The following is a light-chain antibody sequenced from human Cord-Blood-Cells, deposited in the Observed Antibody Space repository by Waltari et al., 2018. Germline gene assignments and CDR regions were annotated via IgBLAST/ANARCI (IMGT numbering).Light chain of an antibody. CDR1: QSVSSSY. Sequence: EIVLTQSPGTLSLSPGERATLSCRASQSVSSSYLAWYQQKPGQAPRLLLYGASSRATGIPDRFSGSVSGTDFALTISRLEPEDFAVYYCQQYGSSPPYSFGQGTKLEIK. CDR3: QQYGSSPPYS. J-gene: IGKJ2*03. CDR2: GAS. V-gene: IGKV3-20*01.